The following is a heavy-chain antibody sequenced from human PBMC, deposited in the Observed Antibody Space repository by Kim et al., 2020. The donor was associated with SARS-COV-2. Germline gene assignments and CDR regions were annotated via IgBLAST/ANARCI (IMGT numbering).Heavy chain of an antibody. D-gene: IGHD4-17*01. Sequence: KGRFTISRDNSKTTLYLQMNSLRAEDTAVYYCAKENTVRGAKDYYYGMDVWGQGTTVTVSS. CDR3: AKENTVRGAKDYYYGMDV. J-gene: IGHJ6*02. V-gene: IGHV3-23*01.